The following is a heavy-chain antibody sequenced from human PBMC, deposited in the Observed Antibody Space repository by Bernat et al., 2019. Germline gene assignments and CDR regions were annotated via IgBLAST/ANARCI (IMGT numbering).Heavy chain of an antibody. Sequence: EVQLVESGGGLVQPGGSLRLSCAASGFTFSSYWMHWVRQAQGKGLVWVSRINSDGSGTRYADSVKGRFTISRDNAKNTLYLQMNSLRAEDTAVYYCAREFVTIFGVNYYQYGMDVWGQGTTVTVSS. J-gene: IGHJ6*02. V-gene: IGHV3-74*01. CDR1: GFTFSSYW. CDR3: AREFVTIFGVNYYQYGMDV. D-gene: IGHD3-3*01. CDR2: INSDGSGT.